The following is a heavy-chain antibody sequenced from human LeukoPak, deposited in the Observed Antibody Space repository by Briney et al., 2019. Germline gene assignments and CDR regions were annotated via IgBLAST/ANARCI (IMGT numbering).Heavy chain of an antibody. CDR1: GFTFSNAW. Sequence: GGSLRLSCAASGFTFSNAWMSWVRQAPGKGLEWVGRIKSKTDGGTTDYAAPVKGRFTTSRDDSKNTLYLQMNSLKTEDTAVYYCTTDSVFYYDSSGPNTNWFDPWGQGTLVTVSS. D-gene: IGHD3-22*01. J-gene: IGHJ5*02. V-gene: IGHV3-15*01. CDR2: IKSKTDGGTT. CDR3: TTDSVFYYDSSGPNTNWFDP.